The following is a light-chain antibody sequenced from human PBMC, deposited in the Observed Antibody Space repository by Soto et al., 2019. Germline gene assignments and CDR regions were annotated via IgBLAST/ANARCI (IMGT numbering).Light chain of an antibody. CDR2: GAS. J-gene: IGKJ1*01. CDR3: QHCTNGGRT. V-gene: IGKV3-20*01. CDR1: QSVSSSY. Sequence: EIQLSRSPCRQTFSQGERAALSCSLRQSVSSSYLAWYQQNPGQAPRLLIYGASTRATGIPARFSGSGSGAEVTRIICRLQSADFVVYFGQHCTNGGRTFELGTKVEIK.